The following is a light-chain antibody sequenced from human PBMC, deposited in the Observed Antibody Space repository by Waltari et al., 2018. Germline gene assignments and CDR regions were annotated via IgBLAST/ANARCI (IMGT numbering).Light chain of an antibody. J-gene: IGKJ2*01. CDR1: QSVSSS. Sequence: ETVMTQSPATLYVSPGERVNLSCRASQSVSSSLAWFQQKPGQAPRLLIYNTSTRKSGTPARFSGSGSGTEFTLTINSLQSEDFAIYYCQQYNNWPPYTFGQGTRLEMK. CDR3: QQYNNWPPYT. CDR2: NTS. V-gene: IGKV3-15*01.